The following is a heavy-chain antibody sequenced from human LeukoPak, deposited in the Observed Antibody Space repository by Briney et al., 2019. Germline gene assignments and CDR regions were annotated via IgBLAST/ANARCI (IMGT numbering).Heavy chain of an antibody. D-gene: IGHD3-22*01. Sequence: ASVKVSCKASGYTFTGYYMHWVRQAPGQGLEWMGWINPNSGGTNYAQKFQGRVTMAVDTSKNQFSLRLSSVTAADTAVYYCARDGFYDSSGYYYNWVFDYWGQGTLVTVSS. CDR3: ARDGFYDSSGYYYNWVFDY. J-gene: IGHJ4*02. CDR1: GYTFTGYY. CDR2: INPNSGGT. V-gene: IGHV1-2*02.